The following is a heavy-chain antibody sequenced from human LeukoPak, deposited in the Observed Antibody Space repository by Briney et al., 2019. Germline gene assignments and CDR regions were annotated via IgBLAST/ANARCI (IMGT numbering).Heavy chain of an antibody. Sequence: ASVKVSCKTSGYTFSNSAIFWVRQAPGQGLEWMGWISTYNSNSQSSHKVQGRVTLTTDTASTTAYMELENLRFGDTAVYYCARVAGGSFGYYFDFWGQGTLVTVSS. CDR1: GYTFSNSA. J-gene: IGHJ4*02. D-gene: IGHD2-15*01. CDR2: ISTYNSNS. V-gene: IGHV1-18*01. CDR3: ARVAGGSFGYYFDF.